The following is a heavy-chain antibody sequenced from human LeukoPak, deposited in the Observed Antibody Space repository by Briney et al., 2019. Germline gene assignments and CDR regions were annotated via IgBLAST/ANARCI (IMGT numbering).Heavy chain of an antibody. D-gene: IGHD3-22*01. CDR2: IIPIFGTA. CDR1: GGTFSSYA. Sequence: SVKVSCKASGGTFSSYAISWVRQAPGQGLEWMGGIIPIFGTANYAQKFQGRVTITADESTSTAYMELSSLRSEDTAVYYCARDRGDYYDSSGYYYVGDYWGQGTLVTASS. CDR3: ARDRGDYYDSSGYYYVGDY. J-gene: IGHJ4*02. V-gene: IGHV1-69*13.